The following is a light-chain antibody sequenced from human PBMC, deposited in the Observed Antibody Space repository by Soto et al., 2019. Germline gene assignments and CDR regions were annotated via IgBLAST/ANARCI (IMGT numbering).Light chain of an antibody. CDR2: EVS. CDR1: SSDVDGYNY. V-gene: IGLV2-14*01. CDR3: SSYTSSSTYV. J-gene: IGLJ1*01. Sequence: QSALTQPASVSGSPGQSITISCTGTSSDVDGYNYVSWCQQHPGKAPKLMIYEVSNRPSGVSNRFSGSKSGNTASLTISGLQAEDEADYYCSSYTSSSTYVFGTGTRSPS.